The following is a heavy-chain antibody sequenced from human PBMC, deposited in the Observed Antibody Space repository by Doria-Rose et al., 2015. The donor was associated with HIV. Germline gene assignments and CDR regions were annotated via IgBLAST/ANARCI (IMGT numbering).Heavy chain of an antibody. CDR2: IYSGAAP. CDR1: GLIVNNNY. V-gene: IGHV3-66*01. CDR3: ARVSSYYHFAFDH. Sequence: VDSGGGLVQPGGSLGLSCVASGLIVNNNYMGWVRQAPGKGLEWVSVIYSGAAPYYADSVKGRFTISRDSSKNTLYLQMSSLTAEDTAMYYCARVSSYYHFAFDHWGQGTLVTVSS. J-gene: IGHJ4*02. D-gene: IGHD3-22*01.